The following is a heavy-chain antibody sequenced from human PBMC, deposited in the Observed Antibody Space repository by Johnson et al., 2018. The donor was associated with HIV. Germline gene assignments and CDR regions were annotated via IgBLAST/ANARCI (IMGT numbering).Heavy chain of an antibody. V-gene: IGHV3-23*01. Sequence: IKWVRQTPGMGLEWVCAILGRGGSTHDADSVMRRLTICRDNSKNTLYLQMNSLQAEDTAAYSCARDQRSSGLNDQTDAFDIWGQGTMVTVSS. D-gene: IGHD6-19*01. CDR2: ILGRGGST. CDR3: ARDQRSSGLNDQTDAFDI. J-gene: IGHJ3*02.